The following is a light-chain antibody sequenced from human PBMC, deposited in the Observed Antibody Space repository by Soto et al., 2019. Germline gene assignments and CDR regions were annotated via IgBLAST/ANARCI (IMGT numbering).Light chain of an antibody. J-gene: IGLJ1*01. CDR1: SSDVGGYNY. CDR3: TSYTSSSPPV. V-gene: IGLV2-14*01. CDR2: EVS. Sequence: QSVLTQPASVSGSPGQAITISCTGTSSDVGGYNYVSWYQQHPGKAPKLMIYEVSNRPSGVSDRFSGSKSGNTASLTISGLQAEDEADYYCTSYTSSSPPVFGPATKVTV.